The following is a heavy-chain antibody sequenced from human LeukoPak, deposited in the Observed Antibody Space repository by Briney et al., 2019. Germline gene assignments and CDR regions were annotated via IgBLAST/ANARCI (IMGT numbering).Heavy chain of an antibody. J-gene: IGHJ4*02. CDR2: IRSKANNYAT. CDR1: GFTFSGSA. V-gene: IGHV3-73*01. D-gene: IGHD2-21*02. CDR3: TRHEDLAYCGGDCYSGDY. Sequence: GGSLRLSCAASGFTFSGSAMHWVRQASGKGLEWVGRIRSKANNYATAYAASVKGRFTISRDDSKNTAYLQMNSLKTEDTAVYYCTRHEDLAYCGGDCYSGDYWGQGTLVTVSS.